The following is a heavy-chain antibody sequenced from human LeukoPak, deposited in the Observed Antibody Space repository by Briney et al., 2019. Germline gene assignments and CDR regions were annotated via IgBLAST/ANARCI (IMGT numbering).Heavy chain of an antibody. Sequence: GASVTVSFTASGYTFTNYAMNWVRQAPGQGLEWMGWINTNTGNPTYAQGFTGRFVFSLDASVSTAYLQIRRLKAEDTAVYYFARVPFVVMGDTGNWFDPWGQGTLVTVSS. CDR1: GYTFTNYA. CDR3: ARVPFVVMGDTGNWFDP. CDR2: INTNTGNP. D-gene: IGHD2-8*01. V-gene: IGHV7-4-1*01. J-gene: IGHJ5*02.